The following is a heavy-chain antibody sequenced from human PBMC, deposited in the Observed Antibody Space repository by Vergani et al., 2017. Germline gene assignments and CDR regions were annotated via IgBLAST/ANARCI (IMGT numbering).Heavy chain of an antibody. D-gene: IGHD5-12*01. CDR1: GFTFSSYG. V-gene: IGHV3-30*18. CDR3: AKMSGYDSVGY. Sequence: QVQLVESGGGVVQPGRSLRLSCAASGFTFSSYGMHWVRQAPGKGLEWVAVISYDGSNKYYADSVKGRFTISRDNSKNTLYLQMNSLRAEDTAVYYCAKMSGYDSVGYWGQGTLVTVSS. CDR2: ISYDGSNK. J-gene: IGHJ4*02.